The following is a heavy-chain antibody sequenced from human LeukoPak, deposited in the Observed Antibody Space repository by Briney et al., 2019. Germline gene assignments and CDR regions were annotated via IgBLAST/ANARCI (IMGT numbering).Heavy chain of an antibody. CDR2: IKTTGST. D-gene: IGHD3-10*01. CDR1: GAFISTYY. V-gene: IGHV4-4*07. Sequence: SETLSLTCRVSGAFISTYYWSWIRQPVGKGLEWIGQIKTTGSTHYNSSLESRVTMSLDTSKNEFSLNLTSVTAADTAVYYCAKVAMYYYGSETYFFFDDWGQGILVTVSS. J-gene: IGHJ4*02. CDR3: AKVAMYYYGSETYFFFDD.